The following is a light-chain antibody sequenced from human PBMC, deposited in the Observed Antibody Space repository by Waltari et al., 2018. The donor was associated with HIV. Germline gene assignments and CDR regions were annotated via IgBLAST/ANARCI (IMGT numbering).Light chain of an antibody. CDR3: SSYTSSSTLAV. CDR2: EVS. CDR1: SSDDGGYNY. Sequence: QSALTQPASVSGSPGQSITISCTGTSSDDGGYNYVPWYQQHPGKAPKLMIYEVSNRPSGVSNRFSGSKSGNTASLTISGLQAEDEADYYCSSYTSSSTLAVFGTGTKVTVL. J-gene: IGLJ1*01. V-gene: IGLV2-14*01.